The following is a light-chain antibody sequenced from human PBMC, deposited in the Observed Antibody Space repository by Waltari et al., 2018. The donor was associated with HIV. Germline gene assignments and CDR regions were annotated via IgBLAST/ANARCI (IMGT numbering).Light chain of an antibody. CDR2: GTS. V-gene: IGKV1-39*01. CDR3: HQSYSTPYT. J-gene: IGKJ2*01. CDR1: QTITSY. Sequence: DIQMTQFPSSLSASVGDRVTITCRASQTITSYLNWYQQTPGKAPKLLIYGTSNLQSGVSSRFSGSGSGADFTLTIRSAQPEDFATYYCHQSYSTPYTFGQGTRLEIK.